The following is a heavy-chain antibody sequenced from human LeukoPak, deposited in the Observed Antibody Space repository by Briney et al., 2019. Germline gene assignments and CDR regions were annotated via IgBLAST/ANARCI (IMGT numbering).Heavy chain of an antibody. CDR1: GGSISSGGYY. D-gene: IGHD3-16*01. Sequence: KSSETLSLTCTVSGGSISSGGYYWSWIRQHPGKGLEWIGYIYYSGSTYYNPSLKSRVTISVDMSKNQISLKLTSVTAADTAVYYCARDPGDSILRYWGQGTLVTVSS. V-gene: IGHV4-61*08. CDR3: ARDPGDSILRY. CDR2: IYYSGST. J-gene: IGHJ4*02.